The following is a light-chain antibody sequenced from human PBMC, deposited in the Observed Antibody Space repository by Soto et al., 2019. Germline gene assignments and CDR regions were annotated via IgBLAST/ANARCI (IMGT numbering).Light chain of an antibody. V-gene: IGLV2-23*01. Sequence: QPVLTHPASVSGAPGQSSTISCTGTSSDVGSYNLVSWYQQHPGKAPKLMIYEGSKRPSGVSNRFSGSKSGNTASLTISGLQAEDEADYYGCSYAGSSTYVCGSGTKVTVL. J-gene: IGLJ1*01. CDR2: EGS. CDR1: SSDVGSYNL. CDR3: CSYAGSSTYV.